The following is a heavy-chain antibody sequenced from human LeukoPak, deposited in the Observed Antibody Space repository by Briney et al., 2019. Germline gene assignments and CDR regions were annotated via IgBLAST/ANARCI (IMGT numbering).Heavy chain of an antibody. D-gene: IGHD2-15*01. J-gene: IGHJ2*01. Sequence: SSETLSLTCAVYGGSFSGYYWSWIRQPPGRGLEWIGEINHSGSTSYDPSLKSRVTISVDTSKNQFSLKLSSVTAADTAVYYCQRRRVVVVATTVPSLKRYWYFDLWGRGTLVTVSS. CDR2: INHSGST. CDR1: GGSFSGYY. CDR3: QRRRVVVVATTVPSLKRYWYFDL. V-gene: IGHV4-34*01.